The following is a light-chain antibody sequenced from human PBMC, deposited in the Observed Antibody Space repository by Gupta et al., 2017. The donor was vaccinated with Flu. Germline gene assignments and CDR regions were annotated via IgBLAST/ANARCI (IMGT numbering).Light chain of an antibody. CDR3: QQYYSTPRT. V-gene: IGKV4-1*01. J-gene: IGKJ1*01. CDR1: QSVLYSSNNKNY. CDR2: WAS. Sequence: DIVMTQSPDSLAVSLGERATINCKSSQSVLYSSNNKNYLAWYQQKPGQPPKLRIYWASTRESGVPDRFSGSGSGTDFTLTISSLQAEDVAVYYCQQYYSTPRTCGQGTKVEIK.